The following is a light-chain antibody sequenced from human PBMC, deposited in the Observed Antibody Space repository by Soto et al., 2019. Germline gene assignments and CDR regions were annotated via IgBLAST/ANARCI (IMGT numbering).Light chain of an antibody. CDR2: DNN. V-gene: IGLV1-40*01. J-gene: IGLJ2*01. Sequence: QPVLTQPPSVSGATGQRVTNSCTGSSSKIGAGYDVHWYQQLPGTAPKVLINDNNNRPSGVPDRFSGSKSGTSASLAITGLQAEDEADYYCHSYDVSLSGPVFGGGTKLTVL. CDR1: SSKIGAGYD. CDR3: HSYDVSLSGPV.